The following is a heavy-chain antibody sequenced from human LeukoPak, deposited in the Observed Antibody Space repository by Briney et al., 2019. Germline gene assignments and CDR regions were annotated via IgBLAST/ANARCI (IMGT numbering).Heavy chain of an antibody. D-gene: IGHD6-13*01. CDR2: IYYSGST. CDR3: ARRRQLVFRVDY. V-gene: IGHV4-39*07. Sequence: SETLSLTCTVSGGSISSSSYYWGWIRQPPGKGLEWIGSIYYSGSTYYNPSLKSRVTISVDTSKNQFSLKLSSVTAADTAVYYCARRRQLVFRVDYWGQGTLVTVSS. CDR1: GGSISSSSYY. J-gene: IGHJ4*02.